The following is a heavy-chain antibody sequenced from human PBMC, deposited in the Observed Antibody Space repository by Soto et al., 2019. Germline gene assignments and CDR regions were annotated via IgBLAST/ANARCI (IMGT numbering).Heavy chain of an antibody. CDR1: GGSISSYY. Sequence: PWETLSLTCTVSGGSISSYYWSWIRQPPGKGLEWIGYIYYSGSTNYNPSLKSRVTISVDTSKNQFSLKLSSVTAADTAVYYCARAEGYDIFDYWGQGTLVTVSS. CDR3: ARAEGYDIFDY. CDR2: IYYSGST. V-gene: IGHV4-59*08. D-gene: IGHD5-12*01. J-gene: IGHJ4*02.